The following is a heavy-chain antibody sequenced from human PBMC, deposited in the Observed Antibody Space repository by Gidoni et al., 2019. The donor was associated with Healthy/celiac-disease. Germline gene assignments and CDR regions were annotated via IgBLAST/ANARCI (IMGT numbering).Heavy chain of an antibody. V-gene: IGHV3-33*01. CDR3: ARDSDYGDYVLPYY. CDR1: GFTFSSYG. Sequence: QVQLVESGGGVVQPGRSLRLSCAASGFTFSSYGRHWVRQAPGKGLEWVAVIWYDGSNKYYADSVKVRFTISRDNSKNTLYLQMNSLRAEDTAVYYCARDSDYGDYVLPYYWGQGTLVTVSS. D-gene: IGHD4-17*01. CDR2: IWYDGSNK. J-gene: IGHJ4*02.